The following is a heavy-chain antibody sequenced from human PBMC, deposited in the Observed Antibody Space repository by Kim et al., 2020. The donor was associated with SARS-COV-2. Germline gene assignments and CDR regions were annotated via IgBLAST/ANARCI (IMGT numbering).Heavy chain of an antibody. CDR3: TRVPGTPLAFWDAYDI. Sequence: GGSLRLSCAASGFSFSGSAMHWVRQASGKGLEWVGRIRSKANSYATSYAASVKGRFTISRTDPKNTAFLQMNSLKTEDTAVYYCTRVPGTPLAFWDAYDIWGQGTMVTVSS. J-gene: IGHJ3*02. D-gene: IGHD3-3*02. V-gene: IGHV3-73*01. CDR2: IRSKANSYAT. CDR1: GFSFSGSA.